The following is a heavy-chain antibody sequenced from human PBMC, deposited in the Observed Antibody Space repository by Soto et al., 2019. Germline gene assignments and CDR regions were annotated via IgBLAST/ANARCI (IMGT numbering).Heavy chain of an antibody. CDR3: ARSLRFLEWSTADYYYYGMDV. CDR2: INPNSGGT. D-gene: IGHD3-3*01. J-gene: IGHJ6*02. CDR1: RYRFSDYG. V-gene: IGHV1-2*04. Sequence: ASAKVCCKDRRYRFSDYGIRLLRHYKGQWLECMGWINPNSGGTNYAQKFQGWVTMTRDTSISTAYMELSRLRSDDTAVYYCARSLRFLEWSTADYYYYGMDVWGQGTTVTVSS.